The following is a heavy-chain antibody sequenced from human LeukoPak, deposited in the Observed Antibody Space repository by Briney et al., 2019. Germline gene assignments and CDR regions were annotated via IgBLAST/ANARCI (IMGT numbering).Heavy chain of an antibody. J-gene: IGHJ4*02. CDR3: ARGYQSYGGNSLNFDY. CDR1: GFTFSSYS. D-gene: IGHD4-23*01. CDR2: ISSSSSYI. V-gene: IGHV3-21*01. Sequence: GGSLRLSCAASGFTFSSYSMNWVRHAPGKGLELVSSISSSSSYIYYADSVKGRFTISRDNAKNSLYLQMNSLRAEDTAVYYCARGYQSYGGNSLNFDYWGQGTLVTVSS.